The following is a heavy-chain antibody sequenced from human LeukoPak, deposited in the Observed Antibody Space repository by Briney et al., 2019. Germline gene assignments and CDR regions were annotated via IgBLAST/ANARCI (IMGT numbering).Heavy chain of an antibody. CDR3: AREEQLVCDY. Sequence: SETLSLTCTVSGGSISSGGYYWSWIRQPPGKGLEWIGYIYHSGSTYYNPSLKSRVTISVDRSKNQFSLKLSSVTAADTAVYYCAREEQLVCDYWGQGTLVTVSS. J-gene: IGHJ4*02. CDR2: IYHSGST. D-gene: IGHD6-6*01. V-gene: IGHV4-30-2*01. CDR1: GGSISSGGYY.